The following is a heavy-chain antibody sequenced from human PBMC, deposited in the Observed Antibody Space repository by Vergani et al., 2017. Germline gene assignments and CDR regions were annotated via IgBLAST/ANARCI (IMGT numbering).Heavy chain of an antibody. CDR2: VFHLGTV. CDR1: GVPHTRGNY. D-gene: IGHD3-22*01. Sequence: QVQLQESGPGLLKTSDTLSLLRNVSGVPHTRGNYWGCARQSPGTGLEWIASVFHLGTVYYNPSLRSRVRISIDAYNVLSLRLQSVTAADTAVYFCVRDLYSRGPFDVWGQGSLVTVSS. CDR3: VRDLYSRGPFDV. J-gene: IGHJ4*01. V-gene: IGHV4-38-2*02.